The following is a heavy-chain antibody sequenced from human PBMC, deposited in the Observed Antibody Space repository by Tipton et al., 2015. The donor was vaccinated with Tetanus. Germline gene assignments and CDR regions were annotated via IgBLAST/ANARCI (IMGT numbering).Heavy chain of an antibody. D-gene: IGHD3-3*01. J-gene: IGHJ4*02. CDR2: ISNSGRT. Sequence: TLSLTCSVSGASLRSGDYNWSWIRQPPGKGLEWLAYISNSGRTNSNYSLKSRITISQDKSKNQFSLRLTSVTAADTAVYYCARANYDFPKKGPFDSWGPGSLVIVSS. CDR1: GASLRSGDYN. CDR3: ARANYDFPKKGPFDS. V-gene: IGHV4-61*08.